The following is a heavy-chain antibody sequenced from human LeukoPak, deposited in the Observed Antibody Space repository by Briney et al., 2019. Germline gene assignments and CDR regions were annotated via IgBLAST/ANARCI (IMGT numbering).Heavy chain of an antibody. CDR1: GGTFSSYA. J-gene: IGHJ4*02. CDR3: AREGVAWGATMNY. Sequence: SVKVSCKASGGTFSSYAISWVRQAPGQGLEWMGGIIPIFGTANYAQKFQGRVTITADKSTSTAYMELSSLRSEDTAVYYCAREGVAWGATMNYWGQGTLVTVSS. D-gene: IGHD1-26*01. V-gene: IGHV1-69*06. CDR2: IIPIFGTA.